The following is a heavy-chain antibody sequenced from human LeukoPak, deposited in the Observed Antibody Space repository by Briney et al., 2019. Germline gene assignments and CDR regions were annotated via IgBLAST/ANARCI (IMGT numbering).Heavy chain of an antibody. CDR1: GGSISSYY. D-gene: IGHD6-13*01. V-gene: IGHV4-59*08. CDR2: IYYSGST. Sequence: PSETLSLTCTVSGGSISSYYWSWIRQPPGKGLEWIGYIYYSGSTNYNPSLKSRVTISVDTSKNQFSLKLSSVTAADTAVYYCARYSSSWYVMDVWGQGTTVTVSS. CDR3: ARYSSSWYVMDV. J-gene: IGHJ6*02.